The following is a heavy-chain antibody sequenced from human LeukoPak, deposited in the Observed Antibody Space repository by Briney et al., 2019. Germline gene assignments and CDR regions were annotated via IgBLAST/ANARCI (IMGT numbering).Heavy chain of an antibody. CDR2: ISGSNSYI. D-gene: IGHD6-19*01. CDR3: ARDLTYSSGFDY. CDR1: GFTFSNYS. Sequence: GGSLRLSCAASGFTFSNYSMNWVRQAPGKGLEWVSSISGSNSYIYYADSVRGRFTISRDNAKNTLYLQMNSLRAEDTAVYYCARDLTYSSGFDYWGQGTLVTVSS. V-gene: IGHV3-21*01. J-gene: IGHJ4*02.